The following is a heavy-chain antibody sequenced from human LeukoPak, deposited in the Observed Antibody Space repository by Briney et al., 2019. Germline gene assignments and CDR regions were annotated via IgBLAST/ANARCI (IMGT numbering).Heavy chain of an antibody. CDR1: GFTFSSYW. D-gene: IGHD3-10*01. J-gene: IGHJ3*01. V-gene: IGHV3-7*01. Sequence: PGGSLRLSCAASGFTFSSYWMTWVRQAPGKGLEWVANIKLDVSETYYVDSVRGRFTISRDNTKNSLYLRMDSLRAEDTAVCYCARKGNAFDFWGQGTMVTVSS. CDR3: ARKGNAFDF. CDR2: IKLDVSET.